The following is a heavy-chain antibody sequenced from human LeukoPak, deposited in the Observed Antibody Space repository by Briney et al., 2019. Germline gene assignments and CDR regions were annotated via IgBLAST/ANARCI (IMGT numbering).Heavy chain of an antibody. V-gene: IGHV1-2*02. J-gene: IGHJ4*02. D-gene: IGHD4-17*01. CDR1: GYTFTYYY. CDR3: ARVSPNTVTTLQYFDY. Sequence: GASVKVSCKASGYTFTYYYMHWVRQAPGQGLEWMGWINPNSGGTNYAQKFEGRVTMTRDTSISTAYMELSRLTSDDTAVYYCARVSPNTVTTLQYFDYWGQGTLVTVSS. CDR2: INPNSGGT.